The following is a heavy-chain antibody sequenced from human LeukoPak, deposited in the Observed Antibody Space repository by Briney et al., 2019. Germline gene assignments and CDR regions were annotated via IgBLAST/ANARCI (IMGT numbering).Heavy chain of an antibody. CDR2: INPNSGGT. CDR1: GYTFTGYY. J-gene: IGHJ3*02. D-gene: IGHD4/OR15-4a*01. V-gene: IGHV1-2*06. Sequence: ASVKVSCKASGYTFTGYYMHWVRQAPGQGLEWMGRINPNSGGTNYAQKFQGRVTMTRDTSISTAYMELRSLRSDDTAVFYCARDMYGGNWRDDAFDIWGQGTIVTVSS. CDR3: ARDMYGGNWRDDAFDI.